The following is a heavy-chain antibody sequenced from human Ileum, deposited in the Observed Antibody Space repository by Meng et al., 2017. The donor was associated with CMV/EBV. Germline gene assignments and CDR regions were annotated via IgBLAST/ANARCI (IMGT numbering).Heavy chain of an antibody. CDR3: ARNQYDFGWVLYDI. D-gene: IGHD3-3*01. Sequence: SETLSLTCAVYGGSFSGYYWSWIRQPPGKGLEWIGEINHSGSTNYNPSLKSRVTISVDTSKNQFSLKLRSEDTAVYYCARNQYDFGWVLYDIWGQGTMVTVSS. J-gene: IGHJ3*02. CDR1: GGSFSGYY. CDR2: INHSGST. V-gene: IGHV4-34*01.